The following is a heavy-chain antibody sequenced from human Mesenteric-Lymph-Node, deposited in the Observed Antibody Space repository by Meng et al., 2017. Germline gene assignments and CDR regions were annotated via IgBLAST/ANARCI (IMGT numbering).Heavy chain of an antibody. CDR3: ARVGGYGQGLYFDD. D-gene: IGHD3-16*01. CDR2: IYHSGST. V-gene: IGHV4-38-2*01. Sequence: ESLKISCAASGYSISSGYYWCWIRQPPGKVVEGIGSIYHSGSTYYNPSLKGRVTISVDTSKNQFSLKLSSVTAADTAVYYCARVGGYGQGLYFDDWGQGTLVTVSS. CDR1: GYSISSGYY. J-gene: IGHJ4*02.